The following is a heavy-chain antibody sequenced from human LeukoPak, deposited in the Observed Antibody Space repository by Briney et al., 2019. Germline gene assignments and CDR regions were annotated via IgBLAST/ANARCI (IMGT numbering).Heavy chain of an antibody. V-gene: IGHV4-61*01. CDR3: AREAGWFDP. D-gene: IGHD6-19*01. J-gene: IGHJ5*02. Sequence: PSETLSLTCTVSGGSISTSNYYWGWIRQPPGKGLEWIGYIYYSGSTNYNPSLKSRVTISVDTSKNQFSLKLSSVTAADTAVYYCAREAGWFDPWGQGTLVTVSS. CDR1: GGSISTSNYY. CDR2: IYYSGST.